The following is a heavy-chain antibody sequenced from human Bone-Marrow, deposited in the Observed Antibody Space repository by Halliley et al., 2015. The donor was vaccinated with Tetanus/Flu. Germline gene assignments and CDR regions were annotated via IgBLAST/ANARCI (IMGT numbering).Heavy chain of an antibody. V-gene: IGHV3-23*01. CDR1: GFAFDTYA. CDR2: VDGSGDRT. J-gene: IGHJ4*02. CDR3: AKDPHYSGSDNNKFFDC. D-gene: IGHD6-19*01. Sequence: SLRLSCAASGFAFDTYAVNWVRQAPGKGLEWVSAVDGSGDRTLYAYSVRARFTISRDNSKNTIYLQRNSLRVEDTAVYYCAKDPHYSGSDNNKFFDCWGQGTLVTVSS.